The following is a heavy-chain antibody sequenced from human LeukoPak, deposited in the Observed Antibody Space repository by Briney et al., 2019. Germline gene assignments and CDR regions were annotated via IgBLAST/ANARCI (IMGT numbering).Heavy chain of an antibody. Sequence: SGTLSLTFAVYGGSFSGYYWSWIRQPPGKGREWIGEINHSGSTNYNPSLRSRVTISVDTSKNQFSLKLSSVTAADTAVYYCARLYYDILTGYSNWFDPWGQGTLVTVSS. CDR3: ARLYYDILTGYSNWFDP. V-gene: IGHV4-34*01. CDR2: INHSGST. D-gene: IGHD3-9*01. J-gene: IGHJ5*02. CDR1: GGSFSGYY.